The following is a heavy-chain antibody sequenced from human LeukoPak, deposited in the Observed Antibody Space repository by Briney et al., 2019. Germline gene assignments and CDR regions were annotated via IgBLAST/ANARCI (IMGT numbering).Heavy chain of an antibody. Sequence: ASVKVSCKASGYTFTGYYMHWVRQAPGQGLEWMGWINPNSGGTNYAQKFQGRVTMTRDTSISTAYMELSRLRSDDTAVYYCARAVVGVRGYYYMDVWGKGTTVTVSS. CDR3: ARAVVGVRGYYYMDV. D-gene: IGHD3-10*01. CDR2: INPNSGGT. CDR1: GYTFTGYY. V-gene: IGHV1-2*02. J-gene: IGHJ6*03.